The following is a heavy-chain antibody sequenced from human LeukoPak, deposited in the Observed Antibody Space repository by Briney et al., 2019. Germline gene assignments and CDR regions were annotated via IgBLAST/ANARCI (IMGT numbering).Heavy chain of an antibody. CDR2: IYTSGST. Sequence: SETLSLTCTVSGGSISSGSYYWSWIRQPAGKGLEWIGRIYTSGSTNYNPSLKSRVTISVDTSKKQFSLKLSSVTAADTAVYYCARGVDYYGVWGQGTLVTVSS. D-gene: IGHD3-10*01. J-gene: IGHJ4*02. CDR3: ARGVDYYGV. V-gene: IGHV4-61*02. CDR1: GGSISSGSYY.